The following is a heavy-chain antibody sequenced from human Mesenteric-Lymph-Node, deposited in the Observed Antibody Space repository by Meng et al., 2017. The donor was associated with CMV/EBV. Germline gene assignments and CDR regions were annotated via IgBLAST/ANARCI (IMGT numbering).Heavy chain of an antibody. CDR3: AGGIAAAGSRWFDP. V-gene: IGHV1-69*02. CDR2: INPNSGVS. CDR1: GGTFSSYT. Sequence: QVQLVQSGAEVKKPGSSVKVSCKASGGTFSSYTISWVRQAPGQGLEWMGRINPNSGVSNSAQNFQGRVTITADKSTSTAYMELSSLRSEDTAVYYCAGGIAAAGSRWFDPWGQGTLVTVSS. D-gene: IGHD6-13*01. J-gene: IGHJ5*02.